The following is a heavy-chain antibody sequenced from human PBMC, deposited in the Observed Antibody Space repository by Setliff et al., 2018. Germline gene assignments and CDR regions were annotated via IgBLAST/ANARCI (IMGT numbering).Heavy chain of an antibody. CDR3: ARTWSGSGCYAGLEY. D-gene: IGHD2-15*01. V-gene: IGHV3-7*01. CDR1: GFTFNNYW. CDR2: IKQDGSDK. Sequence: PGGSLRLSCVASGFTFNNYWMSWVRQAPGKGLEWVANIKQDGSDKYYVDSVKGRFTISRDNAKNALYLQMNSLRAEDTAVYYCARTWSGSGCYAGLEYWGQGTPVTVSS. J-gene: IGHJ4*02.